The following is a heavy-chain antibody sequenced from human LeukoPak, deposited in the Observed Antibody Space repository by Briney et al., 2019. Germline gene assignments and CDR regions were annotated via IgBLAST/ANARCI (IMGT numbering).Heavy chain of an antibody. CDR2: IKQDGSEK. V-gene: IGHV3-7*01. CDR3: ARVPYYYDSTGFKKYYFDY. J-gene: IGHJ4*02. Sequence: GGSLRLSCAASGFTFSSYWMTWVRQAPGKGLEWVANIKQDGSEKYYVDPVRGRFTISRDNAKNSLYLQMNSLRAEDTAVYYCARVPYYYDSTGFKKYYFDYWGQGTLVTVSS. CDR1: GFTFSSYW. D-gene: IGHD3-22*01.